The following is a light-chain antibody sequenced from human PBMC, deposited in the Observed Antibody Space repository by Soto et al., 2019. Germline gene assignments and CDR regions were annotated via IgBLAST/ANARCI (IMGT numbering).Light chain of an antibody. Sequence: DIQMRQFPSSLFGSVGERVNITCRASQRISTYLNWYQQKPGKAPKLLIYAASSLQSGVPSTFSGSGSGTDFTLTISSLQPEDFATYYCQQSFTTPRTFGQGTKLEIK. V-gene: IGKV1-39*01. CDR2: AAS. CDR3: QQSFTTPRT. J-gene: IGKJ2*01. CDR1: QRISTY.